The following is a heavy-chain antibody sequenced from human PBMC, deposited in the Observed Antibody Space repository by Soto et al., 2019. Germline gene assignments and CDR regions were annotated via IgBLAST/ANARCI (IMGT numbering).Heavy chain of an antibody. J-gene: IGHJ6*02. CDR3: ARDSIYCSGGSCRPRYYYYGMDV. V-gene: IGHV3-30-3*01. CDR2: ISYDGSNK. CDR1: GFTFSSYA. D-gene: IGHD2-15*01. Sequence: QAGGSLRLSCAASGFTFSSYAMHWVRQAPGKGLEWVAVISYDGSNKYYADSVKGRFTISRDNSKNTLYLQMNSLRAEDTAVYYCARDSIYCSGGSCRPRYYYYGMDVWGQGTTVTVSS.